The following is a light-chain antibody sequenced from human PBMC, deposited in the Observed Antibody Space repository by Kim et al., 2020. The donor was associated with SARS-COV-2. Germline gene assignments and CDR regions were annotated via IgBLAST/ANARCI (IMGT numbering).Light chain of an antibody. V-gene: IGKV3-20*01. CDR1: QSVSSSY. J-gene: IGKJ4*01. CDR2: GAS. Sequence: LAPGERATLSCRASQSVSSSYLAWYQQETGPAPRLLIYGASSRATGIPDRFSGSGSGTDFTLTISRLEPEDFAVYYWQKYGSSPTFGGGTKVDIK. CDR3: QKYGSSPT.